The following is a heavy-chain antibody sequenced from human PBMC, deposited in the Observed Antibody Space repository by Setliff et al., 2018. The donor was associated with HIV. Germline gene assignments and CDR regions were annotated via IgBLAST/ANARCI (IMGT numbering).Heavy chain of an antibody. D-gene: IGHD1-1*01. CDR1: GYTFTSFG. CDR3: ARQLSNSLES. V-gene: IGHV1-18*01. Sequence: ASVKVSCKASGYTFTSFGISWMRQAPGQGLEWMGWVSGYSGITYYAQKSQDRVTMTTDTSTNTVYMELRSLRSDDTAVYYCARQLSNSLESWGQGTPVTVSS. CDR2: VSGYSGIT. J-gene: IGHJ4*02.